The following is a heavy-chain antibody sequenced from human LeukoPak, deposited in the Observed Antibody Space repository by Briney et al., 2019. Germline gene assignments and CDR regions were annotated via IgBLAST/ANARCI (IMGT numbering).Heavy chain of an antibody. CDR2: ISWNSGSI. D-gene: IGHD3-22*01. CDR1: GFTLSSYG. J-gene: IGHJ4*02. V-gene: IGHV3-9*01. CDR3: AKDYDSSGYYYFDY. Sequence: PGGSLRLSCAASGFTLSSYGMHWVRQAPGKGLEWVSGISWNSGSIGYADSVKGRFTISRDNAKNSLYLQMNSLRAEDTALYYCAKDYDSSGYYYFDYWGQGTLVTVSS.